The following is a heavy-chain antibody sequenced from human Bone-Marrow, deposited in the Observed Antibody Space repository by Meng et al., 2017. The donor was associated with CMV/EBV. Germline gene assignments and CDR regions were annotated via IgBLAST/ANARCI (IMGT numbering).Heavy chain of an antibody. J-gene: IGHJ4*02. CDR3: ARVYAFITMVRGVILYFDY. CDR2: INPNSGGT. D-gene: IGHD3-10*01. CDR1: GYTFTGYY. Sequence: ASVKVSCKASGYTFTGYYMHWVRQAPGQGLEWMGWINPNSGGTNYAQKFQGRVTMTRDTSISTAYMELSRLRSDDTAVYYCARVYAFITMVRGVILYFDYWGQGTLVTVSS. V-gene: IGHV1-2*02.